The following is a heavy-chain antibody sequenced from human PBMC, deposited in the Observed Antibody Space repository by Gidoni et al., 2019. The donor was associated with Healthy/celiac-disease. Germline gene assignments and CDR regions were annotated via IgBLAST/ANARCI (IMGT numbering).Heavy chain of an antibody. CDR3: ASDVVVPAAMSYYFDY. V-gene: IGHV1-69*04. Sequence: QVLLVQSGAEVKKPGSSMKVSCKASGGTFSSYAISWVRQAPGQGLEWRGRIIPILGIANYAQKFQGRVTITADKSTSTAYMELSSLRSEDTAVYYCASDVVVPAAMSYYFDYWGQGTLVTVSS. CDR1: GGTFSSYA. J-gene: IGHJ4*02. CDR2: IIPILGIA. D-gene: IGHD2-2*01.